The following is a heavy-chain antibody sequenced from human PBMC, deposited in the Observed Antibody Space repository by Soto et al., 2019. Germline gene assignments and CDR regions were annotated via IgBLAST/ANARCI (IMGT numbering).Heavy chain of an antibody. D-gene: IGHD5-12*01. J-gene: IGHJ4*02. CDR3: AAVPRYSGYEGPYYFDY. CDR2: IVVGSGNT. Sequence: SVKVSCKASGFTFTSSAMQWVRQARGQRLEWIGWIVVGSGNTNYAQKFQERVTITRDMSTSTAYMELSSLRSEDTAVYYCAAVPRYSGYEGPYYFDYWGQGTLVTVSS. CDR1: GFTFTSSA. V-gene: IGHV1-58*02.